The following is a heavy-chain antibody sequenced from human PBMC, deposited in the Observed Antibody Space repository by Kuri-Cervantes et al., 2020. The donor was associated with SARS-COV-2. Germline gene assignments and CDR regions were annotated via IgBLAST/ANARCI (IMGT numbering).Heavy chain of an antibody. D-gene: IGHD6-13*01. J-gene: IGHJ2*01. Sequence: SETLSLTCTVSGGSISSGDYYWSWIRQPPGKGLEWIGYIYYSGSTYYNPSLKSRVTISVDTSKNQFSLKLSSVTAADTAVYYCARASYQQLVHGWYFDLWGRGTLVTVSS. CDR2: IYYSGST. V-gene: IGHV4-61*08. CDR3: ARASYQQLVHGWYFDL. CDR1: GGSISSGDYY.